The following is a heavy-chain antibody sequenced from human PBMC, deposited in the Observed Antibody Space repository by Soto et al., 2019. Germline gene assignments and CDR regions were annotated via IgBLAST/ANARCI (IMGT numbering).Heavy chain of an antibody. D-gene: IGHD2-15*01. J-gene: IGHJ6*02. CDR2: IIPMFETV. CDR3: ARGLRTGNYGMDV. V-gene: IGHV1-69*13. CDR1: GGTFDNYA. Sequence: ASVKVSCKASGGTFDNYAVSWVRQAPGQGLEWMGGIIPMFETVNYAQRFQGRLTIAADESTSTAYMELTSLTSADTAIYFCARGLRTGNYGMDVWCQGNTGTVSS.